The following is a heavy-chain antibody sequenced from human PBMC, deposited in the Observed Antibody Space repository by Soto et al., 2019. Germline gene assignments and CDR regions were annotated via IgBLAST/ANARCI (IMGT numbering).Heavy chain of an antibody. CDR3: ARDHRFCSGGSCYVSDY. CDR1: GYTFTSHG. CDR2: ISTYNGNT. V-gene: IGHV1-18*01. Sequence: GASVKVSCKASGYTFTSHGISWVRQDTGQGLEWMGEISTYNGNTNYAQKFQGRVTMTTDTSTTTAYMELGSLRSDDTAVYYCARDHRFCSGGSCYVSDYWGQGTLVTVSS. J-gene: IGHJ4*02. D-gene: IGHD2-15*01.